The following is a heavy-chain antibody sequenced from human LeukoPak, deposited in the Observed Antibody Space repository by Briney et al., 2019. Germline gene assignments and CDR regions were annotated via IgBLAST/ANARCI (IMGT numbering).Heavy chain of an antibody. CDR2: ISSSSSYI. Sequence: GGSLRLSCAASGFTFSSYSMNWVRQAPGKRLEWVSSISSSSSYIYYADSVKGRFTISRDSAKNSLYLQMNSLRAEDTAVYYCARDGLPKGYYDSSGYSPNWFDPWGQGTLVTVSS. CDR3: ARDGLPKGYYDSSGYSPNWFDP. J-gene: IGHJ5*02. D-gene: IGHD3-22*01. V-gene: IGHV3-21*01. CDR1: GFTFSSYS.